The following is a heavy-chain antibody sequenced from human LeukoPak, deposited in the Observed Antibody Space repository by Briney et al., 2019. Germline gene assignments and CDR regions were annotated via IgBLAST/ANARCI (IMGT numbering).Heavy chain of an antibody. J-gene: IGHJ4*02. CDR3: ARLWTGIAAAGGY. D-gene: IGHD6-13*01. CDR1: GGSISSSSYY. V-gene: IGHV4-39*01. CDR2: IYYSGST. Sequence: PSETLSLTCTVSGGSISSSSYYWGWIRQPPGKGLEWIGSIYYSGSTYYNPSLKSRVTISVDTSKNQFSLRLSSVTAADTAVYYCARLWTGIAAAGGYWGQGTLVTVSS.